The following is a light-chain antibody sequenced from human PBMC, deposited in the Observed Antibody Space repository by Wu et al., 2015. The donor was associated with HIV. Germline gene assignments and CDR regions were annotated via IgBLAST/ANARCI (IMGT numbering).Light chain of an antibody. CDR1: QIITTRY. V-gene: IGKV3-20*01. Sequence: EIVLTQSPGTLSLSPGERATLSCRASQIITTRYLAWYQQKPGQAPRLLISGASNRATGIPDRFSGSGSGTDFTLTISRLEPEDFAIYYCQQYSSSPRTFGLGDQAGDQT. CDR2: GAS. CDR3: QQYSSSPRT. J-gene: IGKJ2*01.